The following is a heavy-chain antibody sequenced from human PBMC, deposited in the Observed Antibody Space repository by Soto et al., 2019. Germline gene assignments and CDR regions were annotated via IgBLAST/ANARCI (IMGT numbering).Heavy chain of an antibody. V-gene: IGHV4-39*01. CDR2: IYYSGST. D-gene: IGHD3-10*01. J-gene: IGHJ6*02. CDR1: GGSISSSSYY. CDR3: AGTMVRGVIMLYYYYGMDV. Sequence: PSETLSLTCTVSGGSISSSSYYWGWIRQPPGKGLEWIGSIYYSGSTYYNPSLKSRVTISVDTSKNQFSLKLSSVTAADTAVYYCAGTMVRGVIMLYYYYGMDVWGQGTTVTVSS.